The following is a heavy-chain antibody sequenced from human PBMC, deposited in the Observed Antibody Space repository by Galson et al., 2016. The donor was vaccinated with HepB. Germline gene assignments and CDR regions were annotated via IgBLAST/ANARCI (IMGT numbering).Heavy chain of an antibody. CDR3: ASGSNYDHFDY. J-gene: IGHJ4*02. CDR2: IYYSGAS. CDR1: GASITNSNYY. Sequence: SETLSLTCTVSGASITNSNYYWGWIRQPPGKGPEWIGTIYYSGASYYNPSLKTRVTVSDTAKDQFSLKGTSVTAADTAVYFCASGSNYDHFDYWGQGTLVTVSS. D-gene: IGHD3-16*01. V-gene: IGHV4-39*07.